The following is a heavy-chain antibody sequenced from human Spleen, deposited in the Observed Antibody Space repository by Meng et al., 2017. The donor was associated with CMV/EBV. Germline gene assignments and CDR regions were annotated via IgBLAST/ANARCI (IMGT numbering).Heavy chain of an antibody. Sequence: GESLKISCAASGFTFSSYSMNWVRQAPGEGLEWVSAVTGSGGSTYYADSVKGRFTISRDNSKNTLYLQMNSLRVEDTAVYYCAKAFSSSWYREYYDSWGQGTLVTVSS. J-gene: IGHJ4*02. D-gene: IGHD6-13*01. V-gene: IGHV3-23*01. CDR2: VTGSGGST. CDR3: AKAFSSSWYREYYDS. CDR1: GFTFSSYS.